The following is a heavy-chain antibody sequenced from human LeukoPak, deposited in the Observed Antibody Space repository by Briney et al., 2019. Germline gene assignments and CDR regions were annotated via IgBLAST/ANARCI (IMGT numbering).Heavy chain of an antibody. CDR2: IGTAGDT. D-gene: IGHD3-3*01. Sequence: PGGSLRLSCAASGFTFSSYDMHWVRHATGKGLEWVSAIGTAGDTYYPGSVKGRFTISRENAKNSLYLQMNSLRAEDTAVYYCARGAGTIFDYYGMDVWGQGTTVTVSS. CDR1: GFTFSSYD. V-gene: IGHV3-13*01. J-gene: IGHJ6*02. CDR3: ARGAGTIFDYYGMDV.